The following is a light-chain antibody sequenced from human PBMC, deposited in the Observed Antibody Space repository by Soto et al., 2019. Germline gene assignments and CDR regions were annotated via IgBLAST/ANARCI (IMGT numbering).Light chain of an antibody. CDR1: SSDVVGYTY. J-gene: IGLJ1*01. CDR3: CSFAVTYV. V-gene: IGLV2-11*01. Sequence: QSALTQPRSVSGSPGQSVTISCSGTSSDVVGYTYVSWYLLHPGKAPKLLIYDVSKRPSGVPDRFSGSRSGNTASLTISGLQAEDEADYYCCSFAVTYVFGTGTKLTVL. CDR2: DVS.